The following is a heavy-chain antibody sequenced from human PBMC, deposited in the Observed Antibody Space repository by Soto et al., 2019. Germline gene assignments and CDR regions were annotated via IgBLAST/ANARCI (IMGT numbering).Heavy chain of an antibody. CDR2: IKDGGNA. J-gene: IGHJ4*02. V-gene: IGHV4-34*01. CDR3: SSGRN. CDR1: GGSLSGFY. Sequence: VRLYQWGVGLLKPSETLSLTCTLSGGSLSGFYWSWIRQPPGKGLEWIGEIKDGGNAKYNPTLKSRVTISMDTSKNQFSLNLPSVTAADTAVYFCSSGRNWGQGTLVTVSS.